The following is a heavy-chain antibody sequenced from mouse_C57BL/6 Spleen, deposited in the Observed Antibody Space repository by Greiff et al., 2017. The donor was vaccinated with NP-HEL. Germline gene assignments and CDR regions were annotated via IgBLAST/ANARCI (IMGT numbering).Heavy chain of an antibody. CDR3: ARDGGSSPWFAY. CDR1: GYSITSGYY. D-gene: IGHD1-1*01. CDR2: ISYDGSN. Sequence: EVQLQESGPGLVKPSQSLSLTCSVTGYSITSGYYWNWIRQFPGNKLEWMGYISYDGSNNYNPSLKNRISITRDTSKNQFFLKLNSVTTEDTATYYCARDGGSSPWFAYWGQGTLVTVSA. V-gene: IGHV3-6*01. J-gene: IGHJ3*01.